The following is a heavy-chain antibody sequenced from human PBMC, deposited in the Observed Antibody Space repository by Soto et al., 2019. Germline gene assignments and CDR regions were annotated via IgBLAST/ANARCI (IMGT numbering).Heavy chain of an antibody. CDR3: ARDRSQYNWFDP. J-gene: IGHJ5*02. CDR2: INAGNGNT. Sequence: ASVKVSCKXSGYTFTSYAMHWVRQAPGQRLEWMGWINAGNGNTKYSQKFQGRVTITRDTSASTAYMELSSLRSEDTAVYYCARDRSQYNWFDPWGQGTLVTVSS. CDR1: GYTFTSYA. V-gene: IGHV1-3*01.